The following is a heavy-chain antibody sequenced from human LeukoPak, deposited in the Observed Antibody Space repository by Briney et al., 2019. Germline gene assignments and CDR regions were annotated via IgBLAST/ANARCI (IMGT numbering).Heavy chain of an antibody. D-gene: IGHD6-13*01. CDR3: ARGHSTSWPEYFQH. CDR1: GYTFTSYA. Sequence: ASVKVSCKASGYTFTSYAISWVRQAPGQGLEWMGWISAYNGNTKNAQNLQGRVTMTTDTSTTTAYMELRSLKSDDTAVYYCARGHSTSWPEYFQHWGQGTLVTVSS. J-gene: IGHJ1*01. CDR2: ISAYNGNT. V-gene: IGHV1-18*01.